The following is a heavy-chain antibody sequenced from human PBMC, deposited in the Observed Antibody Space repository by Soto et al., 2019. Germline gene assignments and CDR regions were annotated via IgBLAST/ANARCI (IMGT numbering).Heavy chain of an antibody. CDR3: AIAGGVISTIDY. CDR2: IYYSGST. Sequence: QVQLQESGPGLVKPSQTLSLTCTVSGGSISSGGYYWSRIRQHPGKGLEWIGYIYYSGSTYYNPSLKSRVTISVDTAKIQFSLKLSSVTAADTAVYYCAIAGGVISTIDYWGQGTLVTVSS. D-gene: IGHD3-16*02. J-gene: IGHJ4*02. CDR1: GGSISSGGYY. V-gene: IGHV4-31*03.